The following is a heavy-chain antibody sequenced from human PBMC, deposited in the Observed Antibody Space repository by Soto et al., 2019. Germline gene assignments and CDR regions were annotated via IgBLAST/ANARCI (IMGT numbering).Heavy chain of an antibody. Sequence: EVQLVGSGGGLVKPGGSLRLSCTDSGVTFSNYTMNWVRKAPGKGLEWVSSISRSSRNIYYADSVKGRFTISRDNAKNALYLQMNSLRAEDTAVYYCARDLKVAGTNSFYYYGMDVWGQGTTVTVSS. D-gene: IGHD6-19*01. J-gene: IGHJ6*02. CDR3: ARDLKVAGTNSFYYYGMDV. CDR2: ISRSSRNI. CDR1: GVTFSNYT. V-gene: IGHV3-21*01.